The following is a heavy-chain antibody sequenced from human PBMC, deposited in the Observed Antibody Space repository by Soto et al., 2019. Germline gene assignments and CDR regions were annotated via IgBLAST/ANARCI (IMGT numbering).Heavy chain of an antibody. J-gene: IGHJ2*01. D-gene: IGHD6-13*01. CDR1: GYTFTSYG. CDR3: ARDGGIAAAGSYWYFDL. V-gene: IGHV1-18*01. Sequence: GASVKVSCKASGYTFTSYGISWVRQAPGQGLEWMGWISAYNGNTEYAQKLQGRVTMTTDKSTSTAYMGLSSLRSEDTAVYYCARDGGIAAAGSYWYFDLWGRGTLVTVSS. CDR2: ISAYNGNT.